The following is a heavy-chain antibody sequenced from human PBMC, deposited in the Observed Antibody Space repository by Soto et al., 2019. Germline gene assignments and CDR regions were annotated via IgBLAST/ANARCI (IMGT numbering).Heavy chain of an antibody. J-gene: IGHJ3*02. CDR2: IYPGDSDT. Sequence: GESLKISCKGSGYSFTSYWVGWVRQMPGKGLEWMGIIYPGDSDTRYSPSFQGQVTISADKSISTAYLQWSSLKASDTAMYYCARALGYGDLLYAFHIWGQGTMVTISS. CDR3: ARALGYGDLLYAFHI. D-gene: IGHD4-17*01. V-gene: IGHV5-51*01. CDR1: GYSFTSYW.